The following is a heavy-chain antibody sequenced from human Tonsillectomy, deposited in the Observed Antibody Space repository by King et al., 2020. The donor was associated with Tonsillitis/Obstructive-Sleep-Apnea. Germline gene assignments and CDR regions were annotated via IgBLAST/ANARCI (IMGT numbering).Heavy chain of an antibody. CDR2: INHSGST. D-gene: IGHD2-2*01. CDR1: GGSFSGYY. Sequence: VQLPQWGAGLLKPSETLSLPCAVYGGSFSGYYWSWIRQPPGKGLEWIGEINHSGSTNYNPSLKSRVTISVDTSKNQFSLKLSSVTAADTAVYYCARGRRSSTSCFFDYWGQGTLVTVSS. V-gene: IGHV4-34*01. CDR3: ARGRRSSTSCFFDY. J-gene: IGHJ4*02.